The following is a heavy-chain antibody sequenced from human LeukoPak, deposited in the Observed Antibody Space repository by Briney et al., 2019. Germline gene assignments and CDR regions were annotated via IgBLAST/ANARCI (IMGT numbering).Heavy chain of an antibody. Sequence: GGSLRLSCAASGFTFNSYAMHWVRQAPGKGLEWVAVISYDGSNKYYADSVKGRFTISRDNSKNTLYLQMNSLRAEDTAVYYCARDPHSSGYYVDYWGQGTLVTVSS. J-gene: IGHJ4*02. V-gene: IGHV3-30-3*01. CDR3: ARDPHSSGYYVDY. CDR2: ISYDGSNK. D-gene: IGHD3-22*01. CDR1: GFTFNSYA.